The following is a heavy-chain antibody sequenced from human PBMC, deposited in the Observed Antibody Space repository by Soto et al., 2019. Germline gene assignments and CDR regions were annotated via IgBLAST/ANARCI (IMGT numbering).Heavy chain of an antibody. J-gene: IGHJ6*02. CDR1: GYTFTSYY. D-gene: IGHD3-16*01. CDR3: ARGVLTSYYYYYGMDV. CDR2: INPSGGST. V-gene: IGHV1-46*01. Sequence: QVQLVQSGAEVKKPGASVKVSCKASGYTFTSYYMHWVRQAPGQGLEWMGIINPSGGSTSYAQKFQGRVTMTRDTSTSTAYMELRSLRSDDTAVYYCARGVLTSYYYYYGMDVWGQGTTVTVSS.